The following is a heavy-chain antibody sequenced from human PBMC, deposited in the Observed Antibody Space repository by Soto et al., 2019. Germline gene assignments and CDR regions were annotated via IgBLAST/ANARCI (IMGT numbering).Heavy chain of an antibody. Sequence: QMQLVQSGPEVKKPGTSVKVSCKASGFTFTSSAVQWERQARGQRLEWIGWIVVGSGNTNYAQKFQERVTITRDMSTSTAYMELSSLRSEDTAVYYCAAPKKNSPTWDYYYGMDVWGQGTTVTVSS. J-gene: IGHJ6*02. D-gene: IGHD1-7*01. V-gene: IGHV1-58*01. CDR3: AAPKKNSPTWDYYYGMDV. CDR2: IVVGSGNT. CDR1: GFTFTSSA.